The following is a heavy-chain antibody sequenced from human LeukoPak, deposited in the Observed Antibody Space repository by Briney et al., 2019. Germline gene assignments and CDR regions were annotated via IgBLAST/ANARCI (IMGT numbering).Heavy chain of an antibody. V-gene: IGHV4-4*07. J-gene: IGHJ4*02. Sequence: PSETLSLTCTVSGGSISSYYWSWIRQPAAQGLEWIGRIYNSGSTNYNPYLKSRVTMSVDTSKSQFSLKLSSVTGADTAVYYCARSPVAGTTGFDYWGQGTLVTVSS. CDR2: IYNSGST. D-gene: IGHD6-19*01. CDR1: GGSISSYY. CDR3: ARSPVAGTTGFDY.